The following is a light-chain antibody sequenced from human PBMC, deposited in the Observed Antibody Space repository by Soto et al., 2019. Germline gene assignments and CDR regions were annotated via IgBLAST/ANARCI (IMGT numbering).Light chain of an antibody. CDR1: QGISDY. CDR2: GAS. J-gene: IGKJ1*01. Sequence: DIQMTQSPSSVFASVGDRVTITCRASQGISDYLAWYQQNPGKVPKLLIYGASTLHSGVPSRFSGSGSGTEFTLTISSLQPEDVATYYCQKYNSAPWTFGQGTTVEIK. V-gene: IGKV1-27*01. CDR3: QKYNSAPWT.